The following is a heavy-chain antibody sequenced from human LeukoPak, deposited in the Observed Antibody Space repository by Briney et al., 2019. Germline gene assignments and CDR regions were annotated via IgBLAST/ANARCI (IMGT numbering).Heavy chain of an antibody. CDR2: IYYSGST. Sequence: SETLSLTCTVSGGSISSNYWSSLRQPPGKGLEWIGYIYYSGSTNYNPSLKSRVTISVDTSKNQFSLKLSSVTAADTAVYYCARGTDFWSGYYTGYYYYYMDVWGKGTTVTVSS. J-gene: IGHJ6*03. CDR3: ARGTDFWSGYYTGYYYYYMDV. V-gene: IGHV4-59*01. CDR1: GGSISSNY. D-gene: IGHD3-3*01.